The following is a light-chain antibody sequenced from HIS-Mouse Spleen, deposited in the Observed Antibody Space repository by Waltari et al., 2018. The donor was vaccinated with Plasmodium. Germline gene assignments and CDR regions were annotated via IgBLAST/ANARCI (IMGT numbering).Light chain of an antibody. CDR1: QDISNY. Sequence: DIQMTQPPSSLSASVGERVTITCQASQDISNYLNWYQQKPGKAPKLLIYDASNLETGVPSRFSGSGSGTDFTFTISSLQPEDIATYYCQQYDNLFTFGPGTKVDIK. CDR3: QQYDNLFT. J-gene: IGKJ3*01. V-gene: IGKV1-33*01. CDR2: DAS.